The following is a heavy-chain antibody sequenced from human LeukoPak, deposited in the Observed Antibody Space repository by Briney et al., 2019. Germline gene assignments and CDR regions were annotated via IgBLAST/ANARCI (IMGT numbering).Heavy chain of an antibody. CDR1: GFTFSSYW. J-gene: IGHJ4*02. Sequence: PGGSLRLSCAASGFTFSSYWMSWVRQAPGKGLEWLANIKQDGSEKYYVDSVKGRFTISRDNAKNSLYLQMNSLRAEDTAVYYCARSSYYYDSSGYLWGQGTLVTVSS. CDR2: IKQDGSEK. D-gene: IGHD3-22*01. V-gene: IGHV3-7*01. CDR3: ARSSYYYDSSGYL.